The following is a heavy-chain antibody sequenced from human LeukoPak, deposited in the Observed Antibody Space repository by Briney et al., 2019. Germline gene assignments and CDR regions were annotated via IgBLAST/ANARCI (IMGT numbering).Heavy chain of an antibody. CDR1: GDSVSANGAA. J-gene: IGHJ3*02. CDR2: TYYRSKWYN. V-gene: IGHV6-1*01. CDR3: ARVPYYDFQADAFDI. D-gene: IGHD3-3*01. Sequence: QTLSLTCAISGDSVSANGAAWNWIRQSPSRGLEWLGRTYYRSKWYNDYAVSVKSRIIINPDTSKNQFSLQLNSVTPEDTAVYYCARVPYYDFQADAFDIWGQGTMVTVSS.